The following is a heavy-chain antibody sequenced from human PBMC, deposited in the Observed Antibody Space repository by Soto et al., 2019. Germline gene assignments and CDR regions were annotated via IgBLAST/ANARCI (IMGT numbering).Heavy chain of an antibody. CDR1: QFTFSYYA. J-gene: IGHJ2*01. Sequence: EVQLLESGGGLVQPGGSLRLSCAASQFTFSYYAMGWVRQAPGKGLEWVSLISGAGGSTTYADSVKGRFAISRDNSENTLYLQMNSLSAEDTAVYYCAKGRPPFDLWGRGTLVIVSS. V-gene: IGHV3-23*01. CDR2: ISGAGGST. CDR3: AKGRPPFDL. D-gene: IGHD6-6*01.